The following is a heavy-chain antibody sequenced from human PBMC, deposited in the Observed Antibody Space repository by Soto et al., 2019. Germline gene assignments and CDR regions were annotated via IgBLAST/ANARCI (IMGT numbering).Heavy chain of an antibody. J-gene: IGHJ4*02. D-gene: IGHD6-6*01. CDR1: GYTFTSYG. Sequence: ASVKVSCKASGYTFTSYGISWVRQARGQGLEWMGWISAYNGNTNYAQKLQGRVTMTTDTSTSTAYMELRSLRSDDTAVYYCARSTLAASPYYFDYWGQATLVTVSS. V-gene: IGHV1-18*04. CDR2: ISAYNGNT. CDR3: ARSTLAASPYYFDY.